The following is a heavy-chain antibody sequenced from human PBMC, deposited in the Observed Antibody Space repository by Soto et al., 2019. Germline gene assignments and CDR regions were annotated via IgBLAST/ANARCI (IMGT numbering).Heavy chain of an antibody. Sequence: SETLCLTCAVSGGSISGFSWSWVRQPPGKPLEWIGHISYIGSTNYNPSLKSRVTISVDTSKNQFSLELSSVTAADTAVYYCTRVARLGIKQWLTYWGQGTLVTVSS. CDR3: TRVARLGIKQWLTY. V-gene: IGHV4-59*01. J-gene: IGHJ4*02. CDR2: ISYIGST. CDR1: GGSISGFS. D-gene: IGHD6-19*01.